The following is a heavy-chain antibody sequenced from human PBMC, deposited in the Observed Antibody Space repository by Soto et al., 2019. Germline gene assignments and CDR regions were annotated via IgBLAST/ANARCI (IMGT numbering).Heavy chain of an antibody. CDR1: GGSVTSDEDY. J-gene: IGHJ4*02. CDR3: ATESGSTYGYFDH. D-gene: IGHD5-18*01. CDR2: ISNSGST. Sequence: SETLSLTCTVSGGSVTSDEDYWTWIRQSPGKGLEWIGYISNSGSTGYNPSLKTRLSMSVDRSKNQFTLRLTSVTAADTAVYFCATESGSTYGYFDHWGQGTQVTVSS. V-gene: IGHV4-30-4*01.